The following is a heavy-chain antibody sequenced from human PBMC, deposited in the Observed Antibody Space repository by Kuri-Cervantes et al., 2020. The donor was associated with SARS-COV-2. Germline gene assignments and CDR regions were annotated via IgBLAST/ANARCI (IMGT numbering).Heavy chain of an antibody. J-gene: IGHJ6*02. D-gene: IGHD1-26*01. Sequence: GGSLRLSCAASGFTFRSYWMSWVRQTPGKGLEWVANINEDGSEKYYVDSVKGRFTISRDNAKKSLYLQMNSLKAEDTAVYYCAKCDSGRPRDGMDVWGQGTTVTVYS. CDR1: GFTFRSYW. CDR3: AKCDSGRPRDGMDV. CDR2: INEDGSEK. V-gene: IGHV3-7*03.